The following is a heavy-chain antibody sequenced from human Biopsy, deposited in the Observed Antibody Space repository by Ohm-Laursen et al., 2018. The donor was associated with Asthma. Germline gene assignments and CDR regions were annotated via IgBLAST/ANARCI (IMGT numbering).Heavy chain of an antibody. Sequence: GTLSLTCIVSGGSMSSSSYYWGWIRQPPGKGLEWMGSISYTGSACHNPTLESQVTISVDTSKNHFSLKLTSVTAADTAVYYCARHWDWGSFFDYWGQGTPVTVSS. J-gene: IGHJ4*02. CDR1: GGSMSSSSYY. V-gene: IGHV4-39*01. CDR3: ARHWDWGSFFDY. CDR2: ISYTGSA. D-gene: IGHD7-27*01.